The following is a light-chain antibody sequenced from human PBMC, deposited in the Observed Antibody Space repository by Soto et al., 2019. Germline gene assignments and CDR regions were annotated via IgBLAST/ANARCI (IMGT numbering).Light chain of an antibody. Sequence: DIQMTQSPSSLSASVGDRVTITCQASQDISNYLNWYQQKPGKAPKLLTYDASNLETGVPSRFSGSGSGTDFTLTISSLQPEDFATYYCQQANSFPPTFGQGTKVDIK. CDR3: QQANSFPPT. CDR1: QDISNY. V-gene: IGKV1-33*01. CDR2: DAS. J-gene: IGKJ1*01.